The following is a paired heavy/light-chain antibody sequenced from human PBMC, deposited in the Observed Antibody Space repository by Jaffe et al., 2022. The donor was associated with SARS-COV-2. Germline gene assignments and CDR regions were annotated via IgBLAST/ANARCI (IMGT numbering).Light chain of an antibody. CDR1: SSDVGGYNY. J-gene: IGLJ3*02. CDR3: SSYTSRSTQV. Sequence: QSALTQPASVSGSPGQSITISCIGTSSDVGGYNYVSWYQQLPDKAPRLMIYDVSNRPSGVSSRFSGSRSGNTASLTISGLQAEDEADYYCSSYTSRSTQVFGGGTKLTVL. CDR2: DVS. V-gene: IGLV2-14*01.
Heavy chain of an antibody. D-gene: IGHD1-1*01. CDR3: ASLPLDRYFDF. J-gene: IGHJ4*02. CDR2: ITTNGAYI. CDR1: GFTFSSYS. V-gene: IGHV3-21*02. Sequence: EVQLVESGGGLVKPGGSLRLSCAASGFTFSSYSMSWVRQAPGKGLEWVSSITTNGAYIYYADSVKGRFTISRDNAKNSLFLQMNSLRAEDTAVYYCASLPLDRYFDFWGQGTLVTVSS.